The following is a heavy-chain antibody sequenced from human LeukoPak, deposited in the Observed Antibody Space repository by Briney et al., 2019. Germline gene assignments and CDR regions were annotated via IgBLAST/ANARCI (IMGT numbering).Heavy chain of an antibody. CDR2: IIPIFGTA. D-gene: IGHD6-19*01. Sequence: SVKVSCKASGGTFSSYAISWVRQAPGQGLEWMGGIIPIFGTANYAQKFQGRVTITADESTSTAYMELSSLRSEDTAVYYCARDGSSGWYGGDYWGQGTLVPVSS. CDR3: ARDGSSGWYGGDY. J-gene: IGHJ4*02. V-gene: IGHV1-69*13. CDR1: GGTFSSYA.